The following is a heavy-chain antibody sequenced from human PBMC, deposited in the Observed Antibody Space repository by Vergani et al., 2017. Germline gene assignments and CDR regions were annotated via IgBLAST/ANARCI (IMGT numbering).Heavy chain of an antibody. D-gene: IGHD2-2*01. V-gene: IGHV3-21*01. CDR3: ARGGGPLYCSSTSCFNWYFDV. J-gene: IGHJ2*01. Sequence: EVQLVESGGGLVKPGGSLRLSCAASGFTFSSYSMNWVRQAPGKGLEWVSSISSSSSYIYYADSVKGRFTISRDNAKNSLYLQMNSLRAEDTAVYYCARGGGPLYCSSTSCFNWYFDVWGRGTLVTVSS. CDR1: GFTFSSYS. CDR2: ISSSSSYI.